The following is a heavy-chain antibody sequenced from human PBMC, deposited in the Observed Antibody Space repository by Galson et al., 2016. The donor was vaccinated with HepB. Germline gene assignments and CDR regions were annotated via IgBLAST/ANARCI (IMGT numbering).Heavy chain of an antibody. CDR3: TRVGFGVILGDAFDI. V-gene: IGHV3-30*09. J-gene: IGHJ3*02. D-gene: IGHD3-3*01. CDR2: MSHDENNE. CDR1: GFSISGYA. Sequence: SLRLSCAASGFSISGYAMHWVRQAPGKGLEWVAFMSHDENNEQYPDSVKGRFAISRDNPGNMLYLQMNNLRIEDAAVYYCTRVGFGVILGDAFDIWGRGTMVTVSS.